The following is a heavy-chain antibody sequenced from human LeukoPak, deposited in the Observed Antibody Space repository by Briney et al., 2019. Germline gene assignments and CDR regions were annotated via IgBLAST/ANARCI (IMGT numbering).Heavy chain of an antibody. J-gene: IGHJ5*01. CDR3: ARDSAPLDS. V-gene: IGHV4-59*12. Sequence: PSETLSLTCTVSGGSISTYYWSWIRQPPGKGLEWIAYISYSGSTNYNPSLKSRVAISVDTSKNQFSLKLSSVTAADTAVYYCARDSAPLDSWGQGTLVTVSS. CDR2: ISYSGST. CDR1: GGSISTYY.